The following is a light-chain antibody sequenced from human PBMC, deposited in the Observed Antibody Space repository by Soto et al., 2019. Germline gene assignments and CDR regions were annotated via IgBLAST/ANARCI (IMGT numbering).Light chain of an antibody. V-gene: IGLV2-14*03. Sequence: QSVLTQPASLSGSPGQSITISCTGTSSDVGGYNSVSWYQQHPDKAPKVIIFDVSSRPSGVSSRFSGSKSGNTASLTISGLQAEDEADYYCCSSGSGSTLYVFGAGTKVTVL. CDR2: DVS. J-gene: IGLJ1*01. CDR3: CSSGSGSTLYV. CDR1: SSDVGGYNS.